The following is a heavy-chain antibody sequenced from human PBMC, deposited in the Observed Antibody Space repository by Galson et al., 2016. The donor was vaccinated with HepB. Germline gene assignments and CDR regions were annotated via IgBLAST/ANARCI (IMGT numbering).Heavy chain of an antibody. J-gene: IGHJ5*02. CDR3: VKDRRYGDYVGWFDP. Sequence: SLRLSCAASGFTFNSYAMSWVRQAPGKGLEWVAGISASGQTTFYADSVTGRFTISRGNSKNTLNLEMNKLRVDDTAVYYCVKDRRYGDYVGWFDPWGQGTPVIVSS. V-gene: IGHV3-23*01. CDR1: GFTFNSYA. CDR2: ISASGQTT. D-gene: IGHD4-17*01.